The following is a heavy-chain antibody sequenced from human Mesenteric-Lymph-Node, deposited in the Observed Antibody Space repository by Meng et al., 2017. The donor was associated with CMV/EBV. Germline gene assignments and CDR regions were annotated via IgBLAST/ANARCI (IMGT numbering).Heavy chain of an antibody. J-gene: IGHJ3*02. CDR2: VYHSRIT. D-gene: IGHD6-13*01. Sequence: SQTLSLTCAVSNYSVSSGYYWGWIRQPPGKGLEWLGNVYHSRITYYNPSLKSRVTLSVDTSKNQFSLNLNPVTAADTAVYYCATRKMAPPGTSDAFDIWGPGTKVTVSS. CDR1: NYSVSSGYY. V-gene: IGHV4-38-2*01. CDR3: ATRKMAPPGTSDAFDI.